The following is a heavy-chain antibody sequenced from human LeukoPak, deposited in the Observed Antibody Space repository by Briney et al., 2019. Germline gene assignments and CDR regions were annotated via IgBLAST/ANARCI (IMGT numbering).Heavy chain of an antibody. D-gene: IGHD3-10*01. CDR1: GYTFTSYD. J-gene: IGHJ2*01. V-gene: IGHV1-8*01. CDR2: MNPNSGNT. Sequence: ASVKVSCKASGYTFTSYDINWVRQATGQGLEWMGWMNPNSGNTGYAQKLQDRVTMTTETSTGTAYMELRSLISDDTAVYYCARITMVRGVLFDWYFDLWGRGTLVTVSS. CDR3: ARITMVRGVLFDWYFDL.